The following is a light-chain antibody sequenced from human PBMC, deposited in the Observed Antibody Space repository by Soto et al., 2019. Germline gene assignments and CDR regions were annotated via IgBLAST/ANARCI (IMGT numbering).Light chain of an antibody. CDR2: DVS. CDR1: SRDGGGYND. Sequence: SVLRQPGSVSGAPGQARSICCTGKSRDGGGYNDVSWYQQHPGKAPKLMIYDVSNRPSGVSNRFSGSKSGNTASLTISVLQAEDEADYYCSSYTSSSTYVFGTGTKVTVL. V-gene: IGLV2-14*01. J-gene: IGLJ1*01. CDR3: SSYTSSSTYV.